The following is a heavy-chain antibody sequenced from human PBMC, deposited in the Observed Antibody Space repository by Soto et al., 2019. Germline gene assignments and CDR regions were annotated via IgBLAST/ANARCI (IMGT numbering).Heavy chain of an antibody. D-gene: IGHD3-10*01. J-gene: IGHJ5*02. CDR2: IYYSGST. CDR1: GGSISSGGYS. V-gene: IGHV4-61*08. Sequence: SETLSLTCAVSGGSISSGGYSWSWIRQPPGKGLEWIGYIYYSGSTNYNPSLKSRVTISVDTSKNQFSLKLSSVTAADTAVYYCARDNYYGSGTPSWFDPWGQGTLVTVSS. CDR3: ARDNYYGSGTPSWFDP.